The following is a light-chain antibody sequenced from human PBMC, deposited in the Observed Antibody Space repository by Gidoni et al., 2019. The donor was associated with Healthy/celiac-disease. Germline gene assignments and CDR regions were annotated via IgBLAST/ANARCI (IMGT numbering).Light chain of an antibody. Sequence: SSALTQDPAVSAALAQTVRITCQGDTRRSYYASWYQQKPGQARVLVIYGKNNRPSGIPDRFSGSSSGNTASLTITGAQAEDEADYYCNSRDSSGNHLVFGGGTKLTVL. J-gene: IGLJ3*02. V-gene: IGLV3-19*01. CDR3: NSRDSSGNHLV. CDR2: GKN. CDR1: TRRSYY.